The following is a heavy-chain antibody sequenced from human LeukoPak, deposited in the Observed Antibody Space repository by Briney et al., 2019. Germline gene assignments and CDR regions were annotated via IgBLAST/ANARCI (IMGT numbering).Heavy chain of an antibody. J-gene: IGHJ4*02. CDR1: GASIRSYY. CDR2: IYYTVSTNY. V-gene: IGHV4-59*08. CDR3: ARHGPRRDGYNYDY. D-gene: IGHD5-24*01. Sequence: PSGTLSLTCTVSGASIRSYYWSWIRQPPGKGLECIGYIYYTVSTNYNYNPSLKSRVTISVDTSKNQFSLKLSSVTAADTAVYYCARHGPRRDGYNYDYWGPGTLVTVSS.